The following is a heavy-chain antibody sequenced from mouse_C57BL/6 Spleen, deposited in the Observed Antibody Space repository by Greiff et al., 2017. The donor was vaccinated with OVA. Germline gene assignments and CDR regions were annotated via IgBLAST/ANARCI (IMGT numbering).Heavy chain of an antibody. J-gene: IGHJ1*03. Sequence: QVQLQQPGAELVKPGASVKLSCKASGYTFTSYWMHWVKQRPGQGLEWIGMIHPNSGSTNYNEKFKSKATLTVDKSSSTAYMQLSSLTSEDSAVYYCARSRGPWLRWYFDVWGTGTTVTVSS. V-gene: IGHV1-64*01. CDR1: GYTFTSYW. CDR3: ARSRGPWLRWYFDV. CDR2: IHPNSGST. D-gene: IGHD2-2*01.